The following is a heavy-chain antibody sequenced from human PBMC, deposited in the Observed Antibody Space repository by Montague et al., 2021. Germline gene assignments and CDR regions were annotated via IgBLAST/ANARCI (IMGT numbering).Heavy chain of an antibody. Sequence: SETLSLTCTVYGRSFSGYYWNWIRQSPGKGLDWIGYIYSSGNTNYNPSLKSRVTISVDTSRNQFSLEVSSVTAADTAMYYCAREWSGFDFWGHGTMVTVSS. CDR1: GRSFSGYY. CDR3: AREWSGFDF. D-gene: IGHD1-26*01. V-gene: IGHV4-59*01. CDR2: IYSSGNT. J-gene: IGHJ3*01.